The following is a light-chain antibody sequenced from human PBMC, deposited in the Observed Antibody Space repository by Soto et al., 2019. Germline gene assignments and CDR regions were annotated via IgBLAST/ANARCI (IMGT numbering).Light chain of an antibody. V-gene: IGKV2D-29*01. CDR1: QSLLHNNGYNY. Sequence: DIVMTQSPLSLPVTPGEPASISCRSSQSLLHNNGYNYLDWYVQKPGQPPQLLIYEVSNRFSGVPDRFSGSGSGTDFTLKISRVEAEDVGVYYCMQSIQLPWTFGQGTKVDIK. CDR2: EVS. J-gene: IGKJ1*01. CDR3: MQSIQLPWT.